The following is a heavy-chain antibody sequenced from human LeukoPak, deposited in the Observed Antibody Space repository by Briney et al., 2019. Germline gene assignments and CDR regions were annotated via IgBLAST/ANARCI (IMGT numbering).Heavy chain of an antibody. V-gene: IGHV4-31*03. CDR1: GGSISSGGYY. CDR3: ARTSGYYPAFDY. CDR2: IYYSGST. J-gene: IGHJ4*02. Sequence: PSQTLSLTCTVSGGSISSGGYYWSWIRQHPGKGLEWIGYIYYSGSTYYNPSLKGRVTISVDTSKNQFSLKLSSVTAADTAVYYCARTSGYYPAFDYWGQGTLVTVSS. D-gene: IGHD3-22*01.